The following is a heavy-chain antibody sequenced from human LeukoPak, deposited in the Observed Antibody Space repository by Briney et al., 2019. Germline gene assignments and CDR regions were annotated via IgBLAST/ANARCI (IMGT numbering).Heavy chain of an antibody. CDR3: ASNRLLLWFGEPSPGWFDP. J-gene: IGHJ5*02. CDR2: IYYSGST. D-gene: IGHD3-10*01. Sequence: PSETLSLTCTVSGGSISSGGYYWSWIRQHPGKGQEWIGYIYYSGSTYYNPSLKSRVTISVDTSKNQFSLKLSSVTAADTAVYYCASNRLLLWFGEPSPGWFDPWGQGTLVTVSS. CDR1: GGSISSGGYY. V-gene: IGHV4-31*03.